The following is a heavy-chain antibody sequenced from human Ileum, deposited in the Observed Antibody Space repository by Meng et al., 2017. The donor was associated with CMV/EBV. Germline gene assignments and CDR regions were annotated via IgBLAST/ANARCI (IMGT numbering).Heavy chain of an antibody. Sequence: GESLKISCVASGFMFSTHWMSWVRQAPGKGLEWVANINQYGSQRYYVDSVRGRFTISRDNAKNSLYLQMNSLRADDTAVYYCARDSRCSGSCCSNFDYWGQGTLVTVSS. V-gene: IGHV3-7*01. D-gene: IGHD2-15*01. CDR3: ARDSRCSGSCCSNFDY. CDR1: GFMFSTHW. CDR2: INQYGSQR. J-gene: IGHJ4*02.